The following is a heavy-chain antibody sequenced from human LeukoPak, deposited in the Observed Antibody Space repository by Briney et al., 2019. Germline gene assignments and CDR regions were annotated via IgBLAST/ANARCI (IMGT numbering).Heavy chain of an antibody. J-gene: IGHJ4*02. Sequence: SETLSLTCTVSGGSISSYYWSWIRQPAGKGLEWIGRIYTSGSTNYNPSLKSRVTMSVDTSKNQFSLKLSSVTAADTAVYYCARDGGNYYDSSGYSVNFDYWGQGTLVTVSS. CDR2: IYTSGST. CDR1: GGSISSYY. V-gene: IGHV4-4*07. D-gene: IGHD3-22*01. CDR3: ARDGGNYYDSSGYSVNFDY.